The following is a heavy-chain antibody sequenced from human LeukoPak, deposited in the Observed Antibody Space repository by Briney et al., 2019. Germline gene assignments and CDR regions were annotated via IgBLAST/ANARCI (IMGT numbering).Heavy chain of an antibody. D-gene: IGHD3-16*01. CDR3: ARQFTFGGVTSLLY. V-gene: IGHV3-7*03. J-gene: IGHJ4*02. CDR2: IKQDGSEK. Sequence: GGSLRLSCAASGFTFSIYWMSWVRQAPGKGLEWVANIKQDGSEKYYVDSVKGRFTISRDNAKNSLYLQMNSLRAEDTAVYYCARQFTFGGVTSLLYWGQGTLVTVSS. CDR1: GFTFSIYW.